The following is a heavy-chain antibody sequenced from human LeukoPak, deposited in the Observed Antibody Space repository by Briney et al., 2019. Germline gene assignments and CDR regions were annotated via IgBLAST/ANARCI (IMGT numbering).Heavy chain of an antibody. D-gene: IGHD3-16*01. Sequence: GGSLRLSCTVSGFTVSSNSMSWVRQAPGKGLEWVSFIYSAGNTHYSDSVKGRFTISIDNSKNILYLQMNSLRAEDTAVYYCARRAGAYTHPYDYWGQGTLVTVSS. J-gene: IGHJ4*02. CDR3: ARRAGAYTHPYDY. CDR2: IYSAGNT. CDR1: GFTVSSNS. V-gene: IGHV3-53*01.